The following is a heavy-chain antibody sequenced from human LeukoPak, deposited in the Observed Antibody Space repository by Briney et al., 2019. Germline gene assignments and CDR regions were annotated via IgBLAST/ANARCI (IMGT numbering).Heavy chain of an antibody. CDR3: ASPDLRYYYETTEGDYFGFDY. CDR2: IYYSGST. V-gene: IGHV4-39*01. J-gene: IGHJ4*02. CDR1: GGSISSSSYY. D-gene: IGHD3-22*01. Sequence: SETLSLTCTASGGSISSSSYYLGWIRQPPGKGLEWIVSIYYSGSTYYNPSLKSRVTISVDTSKNQFSLKLSSVTAADTAVYYCASPDLRYYYETTEGDYFGFDYWGQGTLVTVSS.